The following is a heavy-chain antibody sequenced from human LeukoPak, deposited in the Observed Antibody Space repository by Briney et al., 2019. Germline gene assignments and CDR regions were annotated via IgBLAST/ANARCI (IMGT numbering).Heavy chain of an antibody. V-gene: IGHV1-24*01. D-gene: IGHD6-13*01. CDR3: AIPPFSSSWSDYYYYYGMDV. J-gene: IGHJ6*02. CDR1: GYTLTEIS. Sequence: ASVKVSCKVSGYTLTEISMHWVRQAPGKGLEWMGGFDPEDGERIYAQKFQGRVTMTEDTSTDTAYMELSSLGSEDTAVYYCAIPPFSSSWSDYYYYYGMDVWGQGTTVTVSS. CDR2: FDPEDGER.